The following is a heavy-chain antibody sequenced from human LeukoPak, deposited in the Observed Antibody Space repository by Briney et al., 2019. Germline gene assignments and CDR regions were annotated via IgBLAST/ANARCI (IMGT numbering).Heavy chain of an antibody. CDR1: GGSISSYY. Sequence: SETLSLTCTVSGGSISSYYWSWIRQPPGEGLEWIGYIYYSGSTNYNPSLKSRVTISVDTSKNQFSLKLSSVTAADTAVYYCARRSGSRDAFDIWGQGTMVTVSS. CDR2: IYYSGST. CDR3: ARRSGSRDAFDI. D-gene: IGHD3-10*01. J-gene: IGHJ3*02. V-gene: IGHV4-59*01.